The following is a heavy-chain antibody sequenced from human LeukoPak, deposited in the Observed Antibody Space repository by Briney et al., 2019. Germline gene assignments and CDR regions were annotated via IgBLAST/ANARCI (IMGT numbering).Heavy chain of an antibody. Sequence: GGSLRLSCAASGFTFRSYCMTWVRQAPGKGLEWVANINDDATETNYIDSVNGRFTISRDNVRNPLHLQMDSLRAEDTAVYYCSGGGGWESDFWGQGTLVTVSS. D-gene: IGHD6-19*01. CDR1: GFTFRSYC. CDR3: SGGGGWESDF. CDR2: INDDATET. J-gene: IGHJ4*02. V-gene: IGHV3-7*03.